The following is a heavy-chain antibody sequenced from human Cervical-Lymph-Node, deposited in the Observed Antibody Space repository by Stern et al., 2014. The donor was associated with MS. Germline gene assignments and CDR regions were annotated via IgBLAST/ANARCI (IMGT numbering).Heavy chain of an antibody. CDR1: GFTFTNYY. J-gene: IGHJ6*02. CDR2: ISPKDGEK. V-gene: IGHV1-2*02. CDR3: AENMDV. Sequence: VQLVESGAELKKPGASVQVSCKPSGFTFTNYYIHWLRQAPGQRPEWMGRISPKDGEKNYAAKFQGRVTMTRDKSVDLLSLEVPRVRFDDAAVYYGAENMDVWGQGTTVTVSS.